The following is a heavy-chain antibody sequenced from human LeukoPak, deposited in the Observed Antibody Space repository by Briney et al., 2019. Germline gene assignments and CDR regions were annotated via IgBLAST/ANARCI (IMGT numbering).Heavy chain of an antibody. CDR3: ARGEKSPPFYDFWSGYNWFDP. D-gene: IGHD3-3*01. Sequence: ASVKVSCKASGGTFSSYAISWVRQAPGQGLEWMGGIIPIFGTANYAQKFQGRVTITADESTSTAYMELSSLRSEDTAVYYCARGEKSPPFYDFWSGYNWFDPWGQGTLVTVSS. CDR2: IIPIFGTA. V-gene: IGHV1-69*13. J-gene: IGHJ5*02. CDR1: GGTFSSYA.